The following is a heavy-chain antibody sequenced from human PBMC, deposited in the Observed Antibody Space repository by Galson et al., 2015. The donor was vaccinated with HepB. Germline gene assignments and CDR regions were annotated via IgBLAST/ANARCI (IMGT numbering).Heavy chain of an antibody. CDR1: GYTFTGYY. V-gene: IGHV1-2*04. CDR2: INPNSGGT. J-gene: IGHJ4*02. CDR3: ARAEDDSSGYYRY. D-gene: IGHD3-22*01. Sequence: SVKVSCKASGYTFTGYYMHWVRQAPGQGLEWMGWINPNSGGTNYAQKFQGWVTITRDTSISTAYMELSRLRSDDTAVYYCARAEDDSSGYYRYWGQGTLVTVSS.